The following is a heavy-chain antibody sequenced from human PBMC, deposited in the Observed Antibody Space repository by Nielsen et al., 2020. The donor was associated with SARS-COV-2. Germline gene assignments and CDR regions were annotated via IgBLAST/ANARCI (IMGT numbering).Heavy chain of an antibody. CDR3: VRVRDDGYYYDTGPFDY. CDR2: IRNDGVNK. CDR1: GLTFSRFG. J-gene: IGHJ4*02. D-gene: IGHD3-22*01. V-gene: IGHV3-30*02. Sequence: GESLKISCAASGLTFSRFGMHWVRQAPGKGLEWLAFIRNDGVNKYYADSVKGRFTISRDNAENTLYLQMNSLRADDTAVYYCVRVRDDGYYYDTGPFDYWGQGTLVTVSS.